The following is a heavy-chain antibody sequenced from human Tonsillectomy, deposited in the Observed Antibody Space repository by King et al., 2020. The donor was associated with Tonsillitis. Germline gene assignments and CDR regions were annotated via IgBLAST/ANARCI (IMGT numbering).Heavy chain of an antibody. CDR1: GFGFSTYW. Sequence: VQLVESGGGLIQPWGSLRLSCAGSGFGFSTYWMFWVRQGPGKGLEWVSHINLDVTYIRYADSVTGRFTIARDNAKNTLFLQLSSPRAEDTAVYYCAREFWGAGDYWGQGTQVIVSS. D-gene: IGHD3-16*01. CDR3: AREFWGAGDY. V-gene: IGHV3-74*01. CDR2: INLDVTYI. J-gene: IGHJ4*02.